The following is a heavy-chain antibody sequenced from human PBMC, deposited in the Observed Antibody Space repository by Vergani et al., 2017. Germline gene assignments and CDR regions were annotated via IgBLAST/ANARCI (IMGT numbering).Heavy chain of an antibody. CDR1: GGSFSGYY. V-gene: IGHV4-34*01. D-gene: IGHD5-12*01. CDR3: ASFPGYDSGY. CDR2: INHSGST. Sequence: QVQLQQWGAGLLKPSETLSLTCAVYGGSFSGYYWSWVRQPPGKGLEWIGEINHSGSTNYNPSLKSRVTISVDTSKNQSSLTLSSVTAADTAVYYCASFPGYDSGYWGQGTLVTVSS. J-gene: IGHJ4*02.